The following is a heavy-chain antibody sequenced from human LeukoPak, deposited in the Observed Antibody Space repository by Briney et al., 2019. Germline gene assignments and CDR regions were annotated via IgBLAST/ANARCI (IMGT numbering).Heavy chain of an antibody. D-gene: IGHD6-6*01. J-gene: IGHJ6*02. CDR3: ARKKSRSSSLYYYYYGMDV. CDR2: IYYSGST. CDR1: GGSLSSYY. V-gene: IGHV4-59*01. Sequence: SETLSLTCTVSGGSLSSYYWSWIRQPPGKGLEWIGYIYYSGSTNYNPSLKSRVTISVDTSKNQSSLKLSSVTAADTAVYYCARKKSRSSSLYYYYYGMDVWGQGTTVTVSS.